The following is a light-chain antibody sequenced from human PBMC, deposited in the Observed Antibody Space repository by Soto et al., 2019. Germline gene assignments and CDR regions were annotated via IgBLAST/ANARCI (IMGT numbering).Light chain of an antibody. J-gene: IGKJ5*01. V-gene: IGKV1-12*01. CDR2: GAS. CDR3: QQANSFPIT. CDR1: QGISVW. Sequence: DIQMTQSPSSVSASIGDRVTITCRASQGISVWLAWYQQKPGKAPKLLIYGASRLQSGVPSRFSGSGSGTDFTLTISSLQPEDFATYYCQQANSFPITFGQGTRLEIK.